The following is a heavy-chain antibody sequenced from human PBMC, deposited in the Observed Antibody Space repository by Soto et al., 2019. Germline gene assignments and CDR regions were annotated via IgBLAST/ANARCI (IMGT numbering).Heavy chain of an antibody. CDR2: IDWDDDK. CDR1: GFSLSTSGMC. Sequence: ESGPTLVNPTQTLTLTCTFSGFSLSTSGMCVSWIRQPPGKALEWLALIDWDDDKYYSTSLKTRLTISKDTSKNQVVLTMTNMDPVDTATYYCARIPVGVPGYSYAHIPPDYYYYGMDVWGQGTTVTVSS. D-gene: IGHD5-18*01. CDR3: ARIPVGVPGYSYAHIPPDYYYYGMDV. J-gene: IGHJ6*02. V-gene: IGHV2-70*01.